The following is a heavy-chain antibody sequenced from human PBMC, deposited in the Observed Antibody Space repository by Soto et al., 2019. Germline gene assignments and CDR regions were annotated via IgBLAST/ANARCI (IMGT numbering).Heavy chain of an antibody. CDR2: IYSGGST. Sequence: GGSLRLSCAASGFTVSSNYMSWVRQAPGKGLEWVSVIYSGGSTYYADSVKGRFTISRDNSKNTLYLQMNSLRAEDTAVYYCAREGSDFWSGYYDGMDVWGQGTTVTVSS. J-gene: IGHJ6*02. D-gene: IGHD3-3*01. CDR1: GFTVSSNY. V-gene: IGHV3-53*01. CDR3: AREGSDFWSGYYDGMDV.